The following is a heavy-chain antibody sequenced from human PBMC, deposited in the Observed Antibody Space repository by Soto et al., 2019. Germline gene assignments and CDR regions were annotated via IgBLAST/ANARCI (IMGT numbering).Heavy chain of an antibody. Sequence: QVQLVQTGAEVKKPGASVKVSCKASGYTFTSYDINWVRQATGQGLEWMGWMNPNSGNTVYAQNFQGRVTMTRNTSISTAYMELSSLRSEETAVSYCAREIVGAKFDPWGQGTLVTVSS. CDR2: MNPNSGNT. CDR3: AREIVGAKFDP. CDR1: GYTFTSYD. D-gene: IGHD1-26*01. J-gene: IGHJ5*02. V-gene: IGHV1-8*01.